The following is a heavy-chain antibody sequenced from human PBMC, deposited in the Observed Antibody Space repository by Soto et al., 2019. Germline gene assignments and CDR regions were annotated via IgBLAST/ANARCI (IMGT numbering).Heavy chain of an antibody. CDR1: GHSITSDY. Sequence: SETLSLTCAVSGHSITSDYWGWIRQLPGMGLEWIGTIYHIGTIYYNPSLKSRVTISVDTSKNQFSLKLSSVTAADTAIYFCARGSTRAHIYDYWGQGTLVTVSS. V-gene: IGHV4-38-2*01. D-gene: IGHD2-21*01. J-gene: IGHJ4*02. CDR3: ARGSTRAHIYDY. CDR2: IYHIGTI.